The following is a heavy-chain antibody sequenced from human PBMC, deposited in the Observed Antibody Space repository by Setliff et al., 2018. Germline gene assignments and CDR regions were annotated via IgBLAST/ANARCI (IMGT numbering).Heavy chain of an antibody. Sequence: PGGSLRLSCAASGFSFSDAWMNWVRQAPGKGLEWVGRIKRRGDGGTIDYAAPVKGRLTISRDNSNNTLYLQMNSLRVEDTAVYYCARGGPRQGGAFDIWGQGTMVTVSS. J-gene: IGHJ3*02. CDR2: IKRRGDGGTI. CDR1: GFSFSDAW. CDR3: ARGGPRQGGAFDI. V-gene: IGHV3-15*07.